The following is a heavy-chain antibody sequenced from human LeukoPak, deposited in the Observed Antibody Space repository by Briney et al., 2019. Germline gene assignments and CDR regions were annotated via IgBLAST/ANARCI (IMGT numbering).Heavy chain of an antibody. Sequence: PGGSLRLSCAASGFTFTDYWMTWVRQVPGEGLEWVANIQRGGSESYYVDSVKGRFTISRENAKNSLYLQMDSLRVGDTAVYYCARVGTWELQRVFDYWGQGTPVTVSS. CDR1: GFTFTDYW. CDR2: IQRGGSES. D-gene: IGHD1-26*01. J-gene: IGHJ4*02. CDR3: ARVGTWELQRVFDY. V-gene: IGHV3-7*01.